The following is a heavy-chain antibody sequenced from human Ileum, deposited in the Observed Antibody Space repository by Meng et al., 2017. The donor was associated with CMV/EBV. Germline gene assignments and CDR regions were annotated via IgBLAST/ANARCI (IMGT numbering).Heavy chain of an antibody. V-gene: IGHV3-15*01. J-gene: IGHJ4*02. CDR1: GFTFSQGW. D-gene: IGHD3-10*01. CDR2: IKRKDEGATA. CDR3: TTDLAGVAGIY. Sequence: GESLKISCATSGFTFSQGWMSWARQAPGKGLEWVALIKRKDEGATADYAAPVKGRFSISRDDSKNMVFLQMYRLKSDDTALYYCTTDLAGVAGIYWGQGTPVTGSS.